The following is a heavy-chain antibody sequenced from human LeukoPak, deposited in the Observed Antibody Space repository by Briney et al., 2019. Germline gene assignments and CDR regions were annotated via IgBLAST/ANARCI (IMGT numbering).Heavy chain of an antibody. Sequence: PSGTLSLTCTASGGSISSSYWSWIRQPPGKGLEGIGYIYQSGRTNYNPSLKSRGTISVYTSKNHYSLKLISERSANPAADYVARVGITIVRGVIPGRYNWFDPWGQGTLVTVSS. CDR3: ARVGITIVRGVIPGRYNWFDP. CDR1: GGSISSSY. V-gene: IGHV4-59*01. J-gene: IGHJ5*02. CDR2: IYQSGRT. D-gene: IGHD3-10*01.